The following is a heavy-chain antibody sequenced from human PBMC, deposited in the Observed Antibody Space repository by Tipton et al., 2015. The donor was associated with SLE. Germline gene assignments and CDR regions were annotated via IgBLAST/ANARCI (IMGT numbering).Heavy chain of an antibody. D-gene: IGHD3-10*02. CDR2: VNWDSSVV. CDR3: AKEFTLVRGAIFDY. V-gene: IGHV3-9*01. CDR1: GFTFDDYS. Sequence: RSLRLSCVASGFTFDDYSMHWLRQAPGKGLEWVSGVNWDSSVVAYADSVKGRFTISRDNAKNSVFLQMDGLRPEDTALYFCAKEFTLVRGAIFDYWGLGTLVTVSS. J-gene: IGHJ4*02.